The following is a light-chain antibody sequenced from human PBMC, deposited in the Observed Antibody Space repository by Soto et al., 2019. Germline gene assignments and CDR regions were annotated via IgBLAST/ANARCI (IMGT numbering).Light chain of an antibody. V-gene: IGLV2-14*01. CDR2: EVS. CDR3: TSYTTSRTWV. CDR1: GSDIGGYDF. Sequence: SALTQPASVSGSPGQLVTISCTGIGSDIGGYDFVSWSQQVHPGKAPKLLIYEVSFRPSGVSDRFSGSKSGNTASLTISGLQAEDEGDYYCTSYTTSRTWVFGGGTQLTVL. J-gene: IGLJ3*02.